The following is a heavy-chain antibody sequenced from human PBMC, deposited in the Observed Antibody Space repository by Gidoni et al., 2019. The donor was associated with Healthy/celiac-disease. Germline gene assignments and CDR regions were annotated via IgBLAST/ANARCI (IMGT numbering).Heavy chain of an antibody. J-gene: IGHJ4*02. V-gene: IGHV4-34*01. D-gene: IGHD3-22*01. CDR1: GGSFSGYY. CDR2: INHSGST. Sequence: QVQLQQWGAGLLKPSATLSLTCAVYGGSFSGYYWSWIRQPPGKGLEWMGEINHSGSTNYNPSLKSRVTISVDTSKNQFSLKLSSVTAADTAVYYCASTKYYDSSGLPSYFDYWGQGTLVTVSS. CDR3: ASTKYYDSSGLPSYFDY.